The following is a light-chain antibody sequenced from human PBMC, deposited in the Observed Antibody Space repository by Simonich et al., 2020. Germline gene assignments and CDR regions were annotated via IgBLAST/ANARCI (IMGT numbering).Light chain of an antibody. Sequence: QPVLTQPPSASASLGASVTLTCTLSSGYSNYKVDWYQQRPGKGPRFVMRVGTGGSVGPKGDGIPDRFSVLGSGLNRYLTIKNIQEEDESDYHCGADHGSGSNFVVFGGGTKLTVL. CDR1: SGYSNYK. CDR3: GADHGSGSNFVV. CDR2: VGTGGSVG. V-gene: IGLV9-49*01. J-gene: IGLJ2*01.